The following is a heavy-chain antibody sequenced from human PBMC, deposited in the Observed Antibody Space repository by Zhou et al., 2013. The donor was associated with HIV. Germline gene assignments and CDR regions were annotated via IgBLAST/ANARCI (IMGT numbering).Heavy chain of an antibody. J-gene: IGHJ4*02. CDR3: ARGAVFPPLGY. CDR2: MNPNSGNT. CDR1: GYTFNSYG. Sequence: QVHLVQSGAEVKRPGASVKVSCKASGYTFNSYGISWVRQAPGQGLEWMGWMNPNSGNTGYSQKFQGRLTMTRNTSISTAYMELSSLRSEDTAMYFCARGAVFPPLGYWGQGTLVTVSS. V-gene: IGHV1-8*02.